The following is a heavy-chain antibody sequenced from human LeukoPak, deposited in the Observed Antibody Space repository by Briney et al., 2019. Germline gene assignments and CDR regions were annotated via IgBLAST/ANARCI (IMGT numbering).Heavy chain of an antibody. CDR2: IYYSGST. CDR3: ARSDIWGSYRFLDY. J-gene: IGHJ4*02. Sequence: SETLSLTCTVSGGSSSSGDYFWNWIRQTPGKGLEWIGYIYYSGSTYYNPSLRSRVSISVDTSKNQFSLKLSSVTAADTAVYYCARSDIWGSYRFLDYWGQGALVTVSS. V-gene: IGHV4-30-4*08. D-gene: IGHD3-16*02. CDR1: GGSSSSGDYF.